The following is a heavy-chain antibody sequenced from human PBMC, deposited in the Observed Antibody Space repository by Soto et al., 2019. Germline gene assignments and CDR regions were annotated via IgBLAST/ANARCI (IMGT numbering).Heavy chain of an antibody. CDR3: AKFFVGTGGSSGWPWFLDS. CDR1: GFTFSNYA. CDR2: ISGSGSTT. D-gene: IGHD6-25*01. V-gene: IGHV3-23*01. J-gene: IGHJ4*02. Sequence: VGSLRLSCAASGFTFSNYAMSWVRQAPGKGLEWVSAISGSGSTTYSADSVRGRFTISRDNSKNTLYLQMNSLSPEDTAVYYCAKFFVGTGGSSGWPWFLDSWGQGTLVTVSS.